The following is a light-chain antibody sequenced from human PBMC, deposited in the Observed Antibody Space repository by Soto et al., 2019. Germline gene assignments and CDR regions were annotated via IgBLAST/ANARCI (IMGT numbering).Light chain of an antibody. CDR1: SSDVGSYNL. CDR3: RSYAGSSTFDVV. V-gene: IGLV2-23*03. CDR2: EGS. Sequence: QSALTQPASVSGSPGQSITISCTGTSSDVGSYNLVSWYQQHPGKAPKLMIYEGSKRPSGVSNRFSGSKSGNTASLTISGLQAEDEADYYCRSYAGSSTFDVVFGGGTKVTVL. J-gene: IGLJ2*01.